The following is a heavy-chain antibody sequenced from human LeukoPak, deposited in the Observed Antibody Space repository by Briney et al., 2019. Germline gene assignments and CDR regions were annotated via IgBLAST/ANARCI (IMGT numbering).Heavy chain of an antibody. CDR1: GYTFTGYY. D-gene: IGHD3-16*02. CDR2: INPSSGGT. J-gene: IGHJ5*02. CDR3: ARGSYTYRYEPKGFDP. V-gene: IGHV1-2*02. Sequence: ASVKVSCKASGYTFTGYYMHWVRQAPGQGLEWMGWINPSSGGTNYAQKFQGRVTMTRDTSISTAYMELSRLRSDDTAVYYCARGSYTYRYEPKGFDPWGRGTLVTVSS.